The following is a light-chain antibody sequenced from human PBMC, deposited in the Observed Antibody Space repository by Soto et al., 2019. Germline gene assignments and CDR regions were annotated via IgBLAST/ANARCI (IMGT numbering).Light chain of an antibody. J-gene: IGKJ2*01. Sequence: DIQMTQSPSTLSAYVGDRVSITCRASQSISGWLAWYQQKPGKAPNLLINDASSLGSGVPSRFSGSGSGTEFTLTISSLQPDDFATYYCQQYSSYPYTFGQGTKLEIK. CDR1: QSISGW. CDR3: QQYSSYPYT. CDR2: DAS. V-gene: IGKV1-5*01.